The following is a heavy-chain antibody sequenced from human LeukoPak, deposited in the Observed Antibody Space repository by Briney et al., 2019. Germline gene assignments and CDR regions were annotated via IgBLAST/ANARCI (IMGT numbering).Heavy chain of an antibody. Sequence: PGGSLRLSCAASGFTFSDYYMSWIRQAPGKGLEWGSYISSSGSTIYYADSVKGRFTISRDNAKNPLYLQMNSLRAEDTAVYYCTPAPRPYDSSGYYSDYWGQGTLVTVSS. D-gene: IGHD3-22*01. CDR1: GFTFSDYY. CDR3: TPAPRPYDSSGYYSDY. V-gene: IGHV3-11*01. J-gene: IGHJ4*02. CDR2: ISSSGSTI.